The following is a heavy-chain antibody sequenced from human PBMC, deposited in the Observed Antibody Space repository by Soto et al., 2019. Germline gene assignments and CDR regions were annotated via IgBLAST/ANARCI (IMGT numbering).Heavy chain of an antibody. V-gene: IGHV4-34*01. CDR3: ARASADYDILTGYYGARYYYYYYGMDV. D-gene: IGHD3-9*01. CDR2: INHSGST. CDR1: GGSFSGYY. Sequence: SETLSLTCAVYGGSFSGYYWSWIRQPPGKGLEWIGEINHSGSTNYNPSLKSRVTISVDTSKNQFSLKLSSVTAADMAVYYCARASADYDILTGYYGARYYYYYYGMDVWGQGTTVTVSS. J-gene: IGHJ6*02.